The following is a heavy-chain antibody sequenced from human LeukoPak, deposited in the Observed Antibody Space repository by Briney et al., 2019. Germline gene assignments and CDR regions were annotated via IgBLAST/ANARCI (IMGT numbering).Heavy chain of an antibody. CDR1: GLTFRNHA. CDR3: LGSPTYYHMDV. V-gene: IGHV3-30*04. D-gene: IGHD3-10*01. J-gene: IGHJ6*03. Sequence: GRSLRLSCAASGLTFRNHAIHWVRPAPGKGLGWVNVISQHARYEYYRGSVNGRFTLPRDNSRDTVFLQMNSLRPGDTAVYYCLGSPTYYHMDVWRKGTRVTVSS. CDR2: ISQHARYE.